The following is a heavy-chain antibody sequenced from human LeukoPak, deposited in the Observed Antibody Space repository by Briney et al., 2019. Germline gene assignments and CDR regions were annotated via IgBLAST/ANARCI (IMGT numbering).Heavy chain of an antibody. Sequence: GASVKVSCKASGYTFTSYARHWVRQAPGQRLEWMGWLNAGSGDTKYSQKFQGRVTITRDTSASTAYMELSSLRSEDTAVYYCARATQWLVNFDYWGQGTLVTVSS. V-gene: IGHV1-3*01. CDR2: LNAGSGDT. CDR3: ARATQWLVNFDY. D-gene: IGHD6-19*01. J-gene: IGHJ4*02. CDR1: GYTFTSYA.